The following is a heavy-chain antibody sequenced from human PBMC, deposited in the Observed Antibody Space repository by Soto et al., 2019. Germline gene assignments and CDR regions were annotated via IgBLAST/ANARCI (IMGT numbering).Heavy chain of an antibody. CDR2: INPSGGST. D-gene: IGHD6-19*01. J-gene: IGHJ4*02. CDR1: GYTFTSYY. Sequence: ASVKLSCKASGYTFTSYYMHWVRQAPGQGLEWMGIINPSGGSTSYAQKFQGRVTMTRDTSTSTVYMELSSLRSEDTAVYYCARDSYSSGWYDPSDNFDYWGQGTLVTVSS. V-gene: IGHV1-46*03. CDR3: ARDSYSSGWYDPSDNFDY.